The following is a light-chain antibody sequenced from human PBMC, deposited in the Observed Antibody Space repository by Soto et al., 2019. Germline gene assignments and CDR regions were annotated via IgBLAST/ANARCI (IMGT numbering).Light chain of an antibody. J-gene: IGKJ4*01. CDR1: QSIMTY. V-gene: IGKV1-9*01. Sequence: VTQYPAYMAAPAGDEGPITCRASQSIMTYLTWYQLKPGKAPKLLIYAASTLHSGVPSRFSGSGSGTEFTLTISSLQPEDFAMYYCQQLGSSPLTFGRGTRVEIK. CDR3: QQLGSSPLT. CDR2: AAS.